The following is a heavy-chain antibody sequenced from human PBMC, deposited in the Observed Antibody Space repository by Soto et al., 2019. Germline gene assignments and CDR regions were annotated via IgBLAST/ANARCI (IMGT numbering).Heavy chain of an antibody. D-gene: IGHD1-1*01. Sequence: PGGSLGLSCAASGFTFSSYSMNWGRQAPGKGREGVSSISSSSSYIYYADSVKGRFTISRDNAKNSLYLQMNSLRAEDTAMYYCARQHGAANYYFDYWGPGTLVTVSS. V-gene: IGHV3-21*04. CDR3: ARQHGAANYYFDY. CDR2: ISSSSSYI. CDR1: GFTFSSYS. J-gene: IGHJ4*02.